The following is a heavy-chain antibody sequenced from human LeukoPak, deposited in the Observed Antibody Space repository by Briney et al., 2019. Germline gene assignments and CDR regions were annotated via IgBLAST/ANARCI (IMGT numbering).Heavy chain of an antibody. Sequence: SGTLSLTCAVSGGSISSSNWWSWVRQPPGKGLEWIGEIYHSGSTNYNPSLKSRVTISVDTSKDQFSLRLSSVTTADTAVYYCARDYTVSRYYYFYGMDVWGQGTTVTVSS. D-gene: IGHD3-16*01. J-gene: IGHJ6*02. CDR1: GGSISSSNW. CDR3: ARDYTVSRYYYFYGMDV. CDR2: IYHSGST. V-gene: IGHV4-4*02.